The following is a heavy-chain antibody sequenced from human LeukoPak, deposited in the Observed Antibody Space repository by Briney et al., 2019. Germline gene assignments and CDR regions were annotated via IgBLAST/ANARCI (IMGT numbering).Heavy chain of an antibody. J-gene: IGHJ3*02. D-gene: IGHD3-22*01. CDR3: AGEDYFDSSGYASWRFDI. CDR1: GYSISSGYS. CDR2: IYHSGST. Sequence: KASETLSLTCTVSGYSISSGYSWGWIRQPPGKGLEWIGSIYHSGSTYYNPSLKSRVTISVDTSKNQFSLKLSSVTAADTAVYYCAGEDYFDSSGYASWRFDIWGQGTMVTVSS. V-gene: IGHV4-38-2*02.